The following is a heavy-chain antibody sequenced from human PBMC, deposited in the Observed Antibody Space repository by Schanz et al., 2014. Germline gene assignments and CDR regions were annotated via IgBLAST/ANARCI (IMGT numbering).Heavy chain of an antibody. V-gene: IGHV3-48*01. CDR3: ARKVVATIGGYYDN. Sequence: EVQLVESGGGLVQPGGSLRLSCAASGFNFSDYAMCWVRQAPGKGLEWVSYISGSSRTIYYADSMKGRFTVSRDNAENALYLQMNSLRAEDTAVYYCARKVVATIGGYYDNWGQGTLXIVSS. CDR2: ISGSSRTI. J-gene: IGHJ4*02. CDR1: GFNFSDYA. D-gene: IGHD5-12*01.